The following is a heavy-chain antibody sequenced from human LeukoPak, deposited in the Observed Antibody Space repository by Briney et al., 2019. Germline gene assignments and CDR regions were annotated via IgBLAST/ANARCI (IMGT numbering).Heavy chain of an antibody. CDR3: ARDLAVAGTDH. CDR1: GFSINSGYY. D-gene: IGHD6-19*01. Sequence: SETLSLACTVSGFSINSGYYWGCIRQPPGKGLEWIGSIYHGGSTYYNPSLKSRVTMSVDTSKNQFSLNLSSVTAADTAVYYCARDLAVAGTDHWGQGTLVTVSS. J-gene: IGHJ4*02. CDR2: IYHGGST. V-gene: IGHV4-38-2*02.